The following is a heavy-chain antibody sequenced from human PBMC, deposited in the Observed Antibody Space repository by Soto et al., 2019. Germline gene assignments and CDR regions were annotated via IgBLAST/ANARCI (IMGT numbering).Heavy chain of an antibody. V-gene: IGHV1-69*13. Sequence: GASVKVSCKASGGTFSSYAISWVRQAPGQGLEWMGGIIPIFGTANYAQKFQGRVTITADESTSTAYMELSSLRSDDTAVYYCARSAPFDIYAITPVEFWGQGTLVTVSS. J-gene: IGHJ4*02. CDR1: GGTFSSYA. CDR3: ARSAPFDIYAITPVEF. D-gene: IGHD3-9*01. CDR2: IIPIFGTA.